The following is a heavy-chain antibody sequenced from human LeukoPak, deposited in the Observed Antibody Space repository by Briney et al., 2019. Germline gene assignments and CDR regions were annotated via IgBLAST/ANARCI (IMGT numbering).Heavy chain of an antibody. CDR3: ARAYGSGWSQPYYFDY. D-gene: IGHD6-19*01. J-gene: IGHJ4*02. V-gene: IGHV4-34*01. Sequence: SETLSLTCAVYGGSFSGYYWSWIRQLPGKGLEWIGEINHSGSTNYNPSLKSRVTISVDTSKNQFSLKLSSVTAADTAVYYCARAYGSGWSQPYYFDYWGQGTLVTVSS. CDR2: INHSGST. CDR1: GGSFSGYY.